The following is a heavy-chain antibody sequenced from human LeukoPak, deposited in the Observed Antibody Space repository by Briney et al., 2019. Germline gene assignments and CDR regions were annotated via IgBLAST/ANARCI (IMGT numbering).Heavy chain of an antibody. CDR3: AKDGDYYESSGNYGGFTD. Sequence: YLRLSCAASGFTFDDYAMHWVRQAPGKGLEWVSGIRSNSGNIGYADYVKGRFTIARDNAKNSLYLQMNSLRAEDRALYYCAKDGDYYESSGNYGGFTDWGQGTLVTVSS. D-gene: IGHD3-22*01. CDR1: GFTFDDYA. CDR2: IRSNSGNI. V-gene: IGHV3-9*01. J-gene: IGHJ4*02.